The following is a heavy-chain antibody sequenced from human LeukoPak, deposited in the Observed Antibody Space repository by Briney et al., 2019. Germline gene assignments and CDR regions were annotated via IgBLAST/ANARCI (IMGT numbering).Heavy chain of an antibody. Sequence: PSETLSLTCAVHGGSFSGYYWSWIRQPPGKGLEWIGEIMYDGSSNYHPSLKGRVSMSVDTSKNQSSLKMTSVTAADTAVYYCARGRYYFDSSGAFYWGQGTLVTVSS. D-gene: IGHD3-22*01. CDR1: GGSFSGYY. CDR3: ARGRYYFDSSGAFY. V-gene: IGHV4-34*01. J-gene: IGHJ4*02. CDR2: IMYDGSS.